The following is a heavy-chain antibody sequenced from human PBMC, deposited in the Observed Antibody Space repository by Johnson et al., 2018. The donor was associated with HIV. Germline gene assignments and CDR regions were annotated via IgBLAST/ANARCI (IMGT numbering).Heavy chain of an antibody. CDR1: GFTFSSYD. CDR2: IGTAGDT. D-gene: IGHD6-13*01. V-gene: IGHV3-13*01. CDR3: ARVAHSHTHAFDI. Sequence: VQLVESGGGLVQPGGSLRLSCAASGFTFSSYDMHWVRQATGKGLEWVSAIGTAGDTYYPGSVKGRFTISRENAQNSLYLQMNSLRAGDTAVYYCARVAHSHTHAFDIWGQGTMVTVSS. J-gene: IGHJ3*02.